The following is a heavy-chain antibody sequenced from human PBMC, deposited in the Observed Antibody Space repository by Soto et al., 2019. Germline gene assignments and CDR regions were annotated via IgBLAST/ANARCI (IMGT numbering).Heavy chain of an antibody. V-gene: IGHV3-7*05. CDR1: GFTLSAYW. CDR3: ARDVSPGSSSLYLDAFDI. CDR2: INRDGSKK. Sequence: EVQLEESGGDLVQPGGSLRLSCAASGFTLSAYWMTWVRQAPGKGLEWVANINRDGSKKACLESVQGRFTISRDNVGNSLYLQMDSLRADDTALYYCARDVSPGSSSLYLDAFDIWGQGTMVTVSS. D-gene: IGHD6-13*01. J-gene: IGHJ3*02.